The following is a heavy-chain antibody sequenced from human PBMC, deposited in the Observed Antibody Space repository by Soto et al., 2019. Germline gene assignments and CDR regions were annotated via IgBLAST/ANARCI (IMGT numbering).Heavy chain of an antibody. CDR2: ISYSGTT. V-gene: IGHV4-31*03. D-gene: IGHD6-19*01. CDR1: GGSVSSCSNY. Sequence: QVQLRESGPGLVQASQTLSLVCTVSGGSVSSCSNYWSWIRQSPEGGLEWLGYISYSGTTYYNPSLKRRVTISEDTSKNQLSLNLKSVTDADTAVYYSARSIGPAVAGNSGGMDVWGQGTTVT. J-gene: IGHJ6*02. CDR3: ARSIGPAVAGNSGGMDV.